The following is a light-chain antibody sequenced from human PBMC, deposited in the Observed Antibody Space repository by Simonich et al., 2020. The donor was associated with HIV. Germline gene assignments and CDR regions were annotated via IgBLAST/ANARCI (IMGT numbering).Light chain of an antibody. Sequence: QSALTQPPSASGSPGQSVTISCTGTSSDVGGYNFVSWYQQHPGKAPKLMIYEVTKRPSGVPERFSGSKSDNTASLTVSGLQAEDEADYYCSSYAGSNNWVFGGGTKLTVL. CDR3: SSYAGSNNWV. CDR1: SSDVGGYNF. V-gene: IGLV2-8*01. CDR2: EVT. J-gene: IGLJ2*01.